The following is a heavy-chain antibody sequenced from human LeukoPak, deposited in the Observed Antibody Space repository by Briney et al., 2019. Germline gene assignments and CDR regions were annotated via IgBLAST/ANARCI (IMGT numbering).Heavy chain of an antibody. Sequence: GGSLRLSSAASGFTFSRYYMHWVRQAPGKGLVWVSRINSDGSSTTYADSVKGRFTISRDNAKNTLYLQMNSLKVEDTAVYYCTRVFVGDEYSSSGYWGQGTLVTVSS. V-gene: IGHV3-74*01. CDR1: GFTFSRYY. CDR2: INSDGSST. D-gene: IGHD6-13*01. CDR3: TRVFVGDEYSSSGY. J-gene: IGHJ4*02.